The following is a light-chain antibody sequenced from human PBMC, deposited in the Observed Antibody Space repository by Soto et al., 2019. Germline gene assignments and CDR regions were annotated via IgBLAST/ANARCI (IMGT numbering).Light chain of an antibody. CDR2: AAS. J-gene: IGKJ5*01. CDR3: QKYNSAPIT. V-gene: IGKV1-27*01. CDR1: QGISNY. Sequence: DIQMTQSPSSLSASVGDRVTITCRASQGISNYLAWYQQKPGKVPKLLIYAASTLQSGVPSRFSGSGAGTDFTLTISSLQPEDVATYDGQKYNSAPITFGQGTRLEIK.